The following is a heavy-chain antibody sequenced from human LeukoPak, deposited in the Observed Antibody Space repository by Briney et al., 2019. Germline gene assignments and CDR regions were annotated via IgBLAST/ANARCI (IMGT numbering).Heavy chain of an antibody. CDR2: ISSSSSYI. CDR3: ARVRLEATINDAFDI. V-gene: IGHV3-21*01. Sequence: GGSLRLSCAASGFTFSSYSMNWVRQAPGKGLEWVSSISSSSSYIYYADSVKGRFTISRDNAKNTLYLQMNSLRAEDTAVYYCARVRLEATINDAFDIWGQGTMVTVSS. CDR1: GFTFSSYS. J-gene: IGHJ3*02. D-gene: IGHD5-12*01.